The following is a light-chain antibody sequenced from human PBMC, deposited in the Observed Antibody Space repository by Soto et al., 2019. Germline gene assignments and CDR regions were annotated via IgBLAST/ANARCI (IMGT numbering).Light chain of an antibody. Sequence: DIQMTQSPSSLSASVGDRVTITCRASQGFGNYLAWYQQKPGKAPNLLIYAASTLQSGVPSRFSGSGSGIDFTLTISSLQPEDVATYYCQKYNSAPWTFGQGTKVEIK. CDR3: QKYNSAPWT. V-gene: IGKV1-27*01. J-gene: IGKJ1*01. CDR2: AAS. CDR1: QGFGNY.